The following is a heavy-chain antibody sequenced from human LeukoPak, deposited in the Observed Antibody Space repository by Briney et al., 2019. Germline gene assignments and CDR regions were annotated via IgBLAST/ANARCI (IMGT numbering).Heavy chain of an antibody. V-gene: IGHV4-61*02. D-gene: IGHD3-3*01. CDR3: AREALEWSALDY. J-gene: IGHJ4*02. Sequence: PSQTLSLTCTVSGGSISSGSYYWSWIRQPAGKGLEWIGRIYTSGSTNYNPSLKSRVTISVDTSKNQFSLKLSSVTAADTAVYHCAREALEWSALDYWGQGTLVTVSS. CDR2: IYTSGST. CDR1: GGSISSGSYY.